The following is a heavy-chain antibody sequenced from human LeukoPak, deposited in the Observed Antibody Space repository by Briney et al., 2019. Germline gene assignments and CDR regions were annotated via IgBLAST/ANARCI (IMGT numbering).Heavy chain of an antibody. J-gene: IGHJ4*02. Sequence: GGSLRLSCAASGFTFSSYAMSWVRQAPGKGLEWLSAISSSGDSTYYADSVKGRFAISRDNSKNTLFLQMNSLRADDTAVYYCAKGRTRSVKEEYDYWGQGTLVTVSS. V-gene: IGHV3-23*01. CDR1: GFTFSSYA. D-gene: IGHD2/OR15-2a*01. CDR3: AKGRTRSVKEEYDY. CDR2: ISSSGDST.